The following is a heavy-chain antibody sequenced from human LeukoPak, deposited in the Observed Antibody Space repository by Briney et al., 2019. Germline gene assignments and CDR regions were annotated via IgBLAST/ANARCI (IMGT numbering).Heavy chain of an antibody. CDR3: ARENDRYGRIDY. CDR2: VSYSGST. CDR1: GGSISSYY. V-gene: IGHV4-59*01. J-gene: IGHJ4*02. D-gene: IGHD5-18*01. Sequence: PSETLSLTCSVFGGSISSYYWSWVRQPPGKGLEWIGYVSYSGSTDYNPSLKSRVIISIDTSKTQFSLRLRSVTAADTAVYYCARENDRYGRIDYWGQGTLVTVSS.